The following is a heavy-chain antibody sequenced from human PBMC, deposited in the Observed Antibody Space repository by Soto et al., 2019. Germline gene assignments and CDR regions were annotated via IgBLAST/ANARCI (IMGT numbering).Heavy chain of an antibody. CDR1: GFTFSSYA. D-gene: IGHD5-18*01. J-gene: IGHJ3*02. Sequence: GGSLRLSCAASGFTFSSYAMHWVRQAPGKGLEWVAVISYDGSNKYYADSVKGRFTISRDNSKNTLYLQMNSLRADDTAVYYCARARGYSYDIDAFDIWGQGTMVTVSS. V-gene: IGHV3-30-3*01. CDR3: ARARGYSYDIDAFDI. CDR2: ISYDGSNK.